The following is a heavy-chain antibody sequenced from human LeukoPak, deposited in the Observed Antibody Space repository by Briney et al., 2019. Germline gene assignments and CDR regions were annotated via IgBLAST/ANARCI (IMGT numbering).Heavy chain of an antibody. CDR2: IIPIFGTA. D-gene: IGHD1-26*01. CDR1: GGTFSSYA. CDR3: ARGGEVGATHEQGYYYYYMDV. V-gene: IGHV1-69*05. J-gene: IGHJ6*03. Sequence: GTSVKVSCKASGGTFSSYATSWVRQAPGQGLEWMGGIIPIFGTANYAQKFQGRVTITTDESTSTAYMELSSLRSEDTAVYYCARGGEVGATHEQGYYYYYMDVWGKGTTVTVSS.